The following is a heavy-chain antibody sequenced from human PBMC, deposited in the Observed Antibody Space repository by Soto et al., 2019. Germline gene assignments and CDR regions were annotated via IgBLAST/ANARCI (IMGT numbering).Heavy chain of an antibody. CDR3: ATLIYGDYYYYGMDV. Sequence: EVQLVESGGGLVKPGGSLRLSCAASGFTFSSYSMNWVRQAPGKGQEWVSSISSSSSYIYYADSVKGRFTISRDNAKNSLYLQMNSLRAEDTAVYYCATLIYGDYYYYGMDVWGQGTTVTVSS. D-gene: IGHD4-17*01. V-gene: IGHV3-21*01. CDR2: ISSSSSYI. J-gene: IGHJ6*02. CDR1: GFTFSSYS.